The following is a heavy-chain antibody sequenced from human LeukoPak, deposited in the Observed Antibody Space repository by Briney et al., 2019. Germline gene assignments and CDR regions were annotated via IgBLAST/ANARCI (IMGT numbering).Heavy chain of an antibody. Sequence: SETLSLTCTVSGGSISSISYYWGWIRQPPGKGLEWIGNIYYSGSTYYNPSLKSRVTISVDTSKNQFSLKLSSVTAADTAVYYCARVSGYYYDSSGYPVGAFDIWGQGTMVTVSS. V-gene: IGHV4-39*07. CDR1: GGSISSISYY. CDR3: ARVSGYYYDSSGYPVGAFDI. D-gene: IGHD3-22*01. CDR2: IYYSGST. J-gene: IGHJ3*02.